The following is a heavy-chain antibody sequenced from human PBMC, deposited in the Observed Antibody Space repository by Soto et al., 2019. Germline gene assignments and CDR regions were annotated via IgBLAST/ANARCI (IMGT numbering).Heavy chain of an antibody. J-gene: IGHJ6*03. CDR1: GFTFSSYA. D-gene: IGHD7-27*01. CDR2: ISGSGGST. Sequence: GGPLRLSCAASGFTFSSYAMSWVRQAPGKGLEWVSAISGSGGSTYYADSVKGRFTISRDNSRNSLYLQMNSLRAEDTAVYYCARDLSWGSNWYYYMDVWGKGTTVTVSS. V-gene: IGHV3-23*01. CDR3: ARDLSWGSNWYYYMDV.